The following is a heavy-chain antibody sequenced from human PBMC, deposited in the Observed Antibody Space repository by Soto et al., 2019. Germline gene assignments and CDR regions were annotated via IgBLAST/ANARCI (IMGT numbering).Heavy chain of an antibody. CDR1: GGTFSSYA. CDR3: ARGRRRAYDSSGYYGY. J-gene: IGHJ4*02. CDR2: IIPIFGTA. Sequence: ASVKVSCKASGGTFSSYAISWGRQAPGQGLEWMGGIIPIFGTANHAQKFQGRVTITADESTSTAYMELSSLRSEDTAVYYCARGRRRAYDSSGYYGYWGQGTLVPVSS. V-gene: IGHV1-69*13. D-gene: IGHD3-22*01.